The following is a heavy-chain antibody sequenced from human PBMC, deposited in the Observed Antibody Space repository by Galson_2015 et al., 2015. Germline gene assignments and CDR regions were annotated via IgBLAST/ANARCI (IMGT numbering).Heavy chain of an antibody. CDR1: GYSFTSYW. Sequence: SGAEVKKPGESLKISCKGSGYSFTSYWIGWVRQMPGKGLEWMGIIYPGDSDTRYGPSFQGQVTISADKSISTAYLQWSSLKASDTAMYYCARVTYGSGSYYYYYYYYMDVWGKGTTVTVSS. CDR2: IYPGDSDT. V-gene: IGHV5-51*01. D-gene: IGHD3-10*01. J-gene: IGHJ6*03. CDR3: ARVTYGSGSYYYYYYYYMDV.